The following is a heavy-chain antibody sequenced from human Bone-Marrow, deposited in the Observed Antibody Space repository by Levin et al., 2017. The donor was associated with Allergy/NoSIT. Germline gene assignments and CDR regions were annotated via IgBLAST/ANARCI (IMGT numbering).Heavy chain of an antibody. D-gene: IGHD3-3*01. CDR1: GGSIHSSNS. CDR2: VFHSGIA. CDR3: ASSAFFGNLDY. V-gene: IGHV4-4*02. Sequence: SQTLSLTCAVSGGSIHSSNSWNWVRQPPGTGLEWIGEVFHSGIANYNPSLKSRVTMSVDKSKNQFSLNLASVTAADTAIYYCASSAFFGNLDYWGQGTLVTVSS. J-gene: IGHJ4*02.